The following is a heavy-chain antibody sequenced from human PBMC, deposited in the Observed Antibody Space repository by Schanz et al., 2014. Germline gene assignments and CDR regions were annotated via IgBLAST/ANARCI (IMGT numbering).Heavy chain of an antibody. V-gene: IGHV1-46*03. Sequence: QVQLVQSGAEVKKPGASVKVSCKASGYTFTSDSMHWVRQAPGQGLEWMGMINPSGGSTTYAQKFQGRVTMTRDTSTSTVYMESSSLRSEDTAVYYCARAPTAYCSDTSCLGTPFDYWCQGTLVTVSS. CDR2: INPSGGST. D-gene: IGHD2-2*01. J-gene: IGHJ4*02. CDR1: GYTFTSDS. CDR3: ARAPTAYCSDTSCLGTPFDY.